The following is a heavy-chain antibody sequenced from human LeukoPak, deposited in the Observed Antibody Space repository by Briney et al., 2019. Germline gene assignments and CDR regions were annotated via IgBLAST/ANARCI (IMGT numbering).Heavy chain of an antibody. J-gene: IGHJ5*02. D-gene: IGHD5-12*01. V-gene: IGHV1-69*13. CDR1: GGSFSLQA. Sequence: GASVKVSCKASGGSFSLQALSWVRQAPGQGLEWMGGIIPVYGTTKYAQNFQGRVTITADESSTTAYMELTSLRSEDTAVYYCARGGYSGYDYNWFDPWGPGTLVTVSS. CDR3: ARGGYSGYDYNWFDP. CDR2: IIPVYGTT.